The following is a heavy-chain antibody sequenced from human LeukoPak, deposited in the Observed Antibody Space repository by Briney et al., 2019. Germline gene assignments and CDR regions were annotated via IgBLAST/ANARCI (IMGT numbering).Heavy chain of an antibody. J-gene: IGHJ4*02. V-gene: IGHV3-30*02. D-gene: IGHD4-17*01. CDR1: GFSFSCFG. CDR2: IRYDGNNT. Sequence: GGSLRLFCAASGFSFSCFGMHWVRQAPGKGLEWVAFIRYDGNNTYYADSVKGRFTISRDNSKNTLYLQMSSLRSEDTAVYYCANPSGLPGVDYWGQGTLVTVSS. CDR3: ANPSGLPGVDY.